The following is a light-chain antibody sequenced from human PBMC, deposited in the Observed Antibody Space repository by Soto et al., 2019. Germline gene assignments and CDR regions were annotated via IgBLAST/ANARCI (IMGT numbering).Light chain of an antibody. CDR2: GAS. CDR3: QQYNNWPAMYT. J-gene: IGKJ2*01. CDR1: QSVSSN. V-gene: IGKV3-15*01. Sequence: EIVMTQSPATLSVSPGERATLSCRASQSVSSNLAWYQQKPGQAPRLLIYGASTRATGIPARFSGSGSWTEFTPTISSLQSEDFAVYYCQQYNNWPAMYTFGQGTKLEIK.